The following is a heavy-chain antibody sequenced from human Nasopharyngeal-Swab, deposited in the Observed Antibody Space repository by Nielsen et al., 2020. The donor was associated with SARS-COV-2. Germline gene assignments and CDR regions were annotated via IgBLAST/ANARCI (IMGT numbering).Heavy chain of an antibody. J-gene: IGHJ6*02. CDR2: ISGDGGST. D-gene: IGHD2-2*01. CDR1: GFTFDDYA. Sequence: GESLKISCAASGFTFDDYAMHWVRQAPGKGLEWVSLISGDGGSTYYADSVKGRFTISRDNSKNSLYLQMNSLRTEDTALYYCARGSRTSCLTRYYYYYGMDVWGQGTTVTVSS. V-gene: IGHV3-43*02. CDR3: ARGSRTSCLTRYYYYYGMDV.